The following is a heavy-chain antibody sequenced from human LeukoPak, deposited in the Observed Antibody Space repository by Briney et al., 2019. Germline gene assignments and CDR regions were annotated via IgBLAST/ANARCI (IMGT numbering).Heavy chain of an antibody. CDR3: AKELVVPAAISFSYYYYYGMDV. Sequence: GSLRLSCAASGFTFSSYAMSWVRQAPGKGLEWVSAISGSGGSTYYADSVKGRFTISRDNSKNTLYLQMNSLRAEDTAVYYCAKELVVPAAISFSYYYYYGMDVWGQGTTVTVSS. CDR2: ISGSGGST. CDR1: GFTFSSYA. V-gene: IGHV3-23*01. D-gene: IGHD2-2*01. J-gene: IGHJ6*02.